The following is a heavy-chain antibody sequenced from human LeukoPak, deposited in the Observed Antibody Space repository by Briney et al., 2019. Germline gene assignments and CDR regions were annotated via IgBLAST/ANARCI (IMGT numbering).Heavy chain of an antibody. D-gene: IGHD2-8*01. J-gene: IGHJ6*02. V-gene: IGHV1-69*04. CDR1: GCTFSSYA. CDR2: IIHILGIA. CDR3: ARDPQIWCMLTTMYYSYYGMDV. Sequence: AASVKVSCKASGCTFSSYAMNWVRQAPGQGLEYIGTIIHILGIAHYAETLQGRVTITTDKSTSTAYMELSRLRSEDTAVYYCARDPQIWCMLTTMYYSYYGMDVWGQGSTVTVSS.